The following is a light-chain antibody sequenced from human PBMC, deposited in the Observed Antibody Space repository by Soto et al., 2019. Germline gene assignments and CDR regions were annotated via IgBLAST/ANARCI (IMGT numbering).Light chain of an antibody. J-gene: IGKJ4*01. Sequence: EIVMPPSPATLSVSPGERATLSCRASQSVSSNLAWYQQKPGQAPRLLIYGASTRATGIPARCSGSGSGTEFTLTISSLQSEDFAVYYCQQYNNWPPLTFGGGTKVEIK. V-gene: IGKV3-15*01. CDR3: QQYNNWPPLT. CDR2: GAS. CDR1: QSVSSN.